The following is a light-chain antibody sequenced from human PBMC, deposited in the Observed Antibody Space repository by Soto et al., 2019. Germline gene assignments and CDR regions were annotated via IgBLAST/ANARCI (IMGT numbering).Light chain of an antibody. CDR2: EVS. V-gene: IGLV2-8*01. CDR3: CSYGGGNNFYV. Sequence: QSALTQPPSASGSPGQSVTIYCTGTSSYIGTYDYVSWYQHLPDKAPKLIIYEVSKRPSGVPDRFSGFKSGNTASLTVSGLQAEDEGDYYCCSYGGGNNFYVFGTGTKVTVL. CDR1: SSYIGTYDY. J-gene: IGLJ1*01.